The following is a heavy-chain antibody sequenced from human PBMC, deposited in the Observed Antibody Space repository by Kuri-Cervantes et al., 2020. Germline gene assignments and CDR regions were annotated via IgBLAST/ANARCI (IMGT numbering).Heavy chain of an antibody. J-gene: IGHJ5*02. D-gene: IGHD2-2*01. CDR1: GYTFTGYY. Sequence: ASVKVSCKAPGYTFTGYYMHWVRQAPGQGLEWMGWINPNSGGTNYAQKFQGWVTMTRDTSISTAYMELSRLRSDDTAVYYCARAGPTYCSSTSCYAGGFDPWGQGALVTVSS. V-gene: IGHV1-2*04. CDR2: INPNSGGT. CDR3: ARAGPTYCSSTSCYAGGFDP.